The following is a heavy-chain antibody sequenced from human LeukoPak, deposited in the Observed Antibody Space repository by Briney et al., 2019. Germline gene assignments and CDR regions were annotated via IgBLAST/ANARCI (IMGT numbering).Heavy chain of an antibody. CDR1: GYSISSGYY. CDR3: AKGDTTGYYQDYGYYFDY. V-gene: IGHV4-38-2*01. D-gene: IGHD3-22*01. J-gene: IGHJ4*02. CDR2: IYHSGST. Sequence: SETLSLTCSFSGYSISSGYYWGWIRQPPGQGLEWIGNIYHSGSTYYNPSLKSRVTISVDTSKNQFSLKLSSVTAADTAVYYCAKGDTTGYYQDYGYYFDYWGQGTLVTVSS.